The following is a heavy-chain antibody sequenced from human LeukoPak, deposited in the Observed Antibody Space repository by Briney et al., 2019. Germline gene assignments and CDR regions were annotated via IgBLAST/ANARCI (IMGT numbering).Heavy chain of an antibody. CDR3: ARDRSGSARPRGYGQGMDV. J-gene: IGHJ6*02. CDR2: IYSGGST. V-gene: IGHV3-53*01. D-gene: IGHD5-18*01. Sequence: GGSLRLSCAASGFTVSSNYMSWVRQAPGKGLEWVSVIYSGGSTYYADSVKGRFTISRDNSKNTLYLQMNSLRAEDTAVYYCARDRSGSARPRGYGQGMDVWGQGTTVTVSS. CDR1: GFTVSSNY.